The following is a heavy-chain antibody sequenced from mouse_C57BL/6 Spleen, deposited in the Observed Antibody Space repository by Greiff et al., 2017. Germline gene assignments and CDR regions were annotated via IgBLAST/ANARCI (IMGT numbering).Heavy chain of an antibody. CDR2: INPNNGGT. CDR1: GYTFTDYY. D-gene: IGHD2-10*02. CDR3: ARRPSSYWYFDV. Sequence: EVQLQQSGPELVKPGASVKISCKASGYTFTDYYMNWVKQSHGKSLEWIGDINPNNGGTSYNQKFKGKATLTVDKSSSTAYMELRSLTSEDSAVYYCARRPSSYWYFDVWGTGTTVTVSS. J-gene: IGHJ1*03. V-gene: IGHV1-26*01.